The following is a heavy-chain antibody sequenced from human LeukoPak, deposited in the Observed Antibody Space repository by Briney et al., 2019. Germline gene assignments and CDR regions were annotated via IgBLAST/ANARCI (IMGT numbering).Heavy chain of an antibody. J-gene: IGHJ4*02. CDR3: IVTMVRGVIMPSYFDY. CDR2: ISGSGGST. V-gene: IGHV3-23*01. CDR1: GFTFSSYA. D-gene: IGHD3-10*01. Sequence: GGFLRLSCAASGFTFSSYAMSWVRQAPGKGLEWVSSISGSGGSTYYADSVKGRFTISRDNSKNTLYVQMNSLRAEDTAVYYCIVTMVRGVIMPSYFDYWGQGTLVTVSS.